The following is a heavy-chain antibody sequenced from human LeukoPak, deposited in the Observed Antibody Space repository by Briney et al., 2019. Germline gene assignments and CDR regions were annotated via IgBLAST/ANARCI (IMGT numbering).Heavy chain of an antibody. D-gene: IGHD3-10*01. CDR2: ISGSGGST. J-gene: IGHJ6*04. V-gene: IGHV3-23*01. Sequence: GGSLRLSCAASGFTFSSYAMSWVRQAPGKGLERVSAISGSGGSTYYADSVKGRFTISRDNSKNTLYLQMNSLRAEDTAVYYCAKIRIWFGDLRDVWGKGTTVTVSS. CDR1: GFTFSSYA. CDR3: AKIRIWFGDLRDV.